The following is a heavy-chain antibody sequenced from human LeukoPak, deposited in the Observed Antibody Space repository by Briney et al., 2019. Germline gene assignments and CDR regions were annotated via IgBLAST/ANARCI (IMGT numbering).Heavy chain of an antibody. V-gene: IGHV3-48*03. CDR3: ARPRSDLYGMDV. Sequence: GGSLRLSCAASGFIFNTYEINWVRQAPGKGLEWVSYISSSGSRIYYADSVKGRFTISRDNAKNSLYLQMNSLRAEDTAIYYCARPRSDLYGMDVWGQGTTVIVSS. CDR2: ISSSGSRI. CDR1: GFIFNTYE. J-gene: IGHJ6*02.